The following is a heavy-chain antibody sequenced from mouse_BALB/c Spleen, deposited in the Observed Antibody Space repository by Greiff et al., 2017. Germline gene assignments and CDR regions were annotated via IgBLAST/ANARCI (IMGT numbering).Heavy chain of an antibody. V-gene: IGHV14-3*02. J-gene: IGHJ2*01. CDR3: ARGERPYYFDY. Sequence: VQLKQSGAELVKPGASVKLSCTASGFNIKDTYMHWVKQRPEQGLEWIGRIDPANGNTKYDPKFQGKATITADTSSNTAYLQLSSLTSEDTAVYYCARGERPYYFDYWGQGTTLTVSS. CDR1: GFNIKDTY. CDR2: IDPANGNT.